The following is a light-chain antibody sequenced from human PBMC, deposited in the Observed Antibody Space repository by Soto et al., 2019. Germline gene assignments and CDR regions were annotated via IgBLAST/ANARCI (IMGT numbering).Light chain of an antibody. CDR1: HGIGTY. CDR2: AAY. Sequence: DIQMTQSPSSLSASVGDRVTITCRASHGIGTYLNWYQQRPGKAPKLLIYAAYNLQSGVPSRFSGSGSGTDFTLTINGLQDEDFATYSCQQSYDTPRTFGPGTKVEVK. J-gene: IGKJ1*01. V-gene: IGKV1-39*01. CDR3: QQSYDTPRT.